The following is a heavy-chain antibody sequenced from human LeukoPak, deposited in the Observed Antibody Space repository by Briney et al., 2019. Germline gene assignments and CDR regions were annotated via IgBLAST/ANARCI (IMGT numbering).Heavy chain of an antibody. D-gene: IGHD2-2*01. CDR1: GGTFSSYA. CDR3: ARENRVVVPAAPPSWFDP. V-gene: IGHV1-69*13. J-gene: IGHJ5*02. Sequence: SVKVSCKASGGTFSSYAISWVRQAPGQGLEWMGGIIPIFGTANYAQKFQGRVTITADESTSTAYMELSSLRSEDTAVYYCARENRVVVPAAPPSWFDPWGQGTLVTVSS. CDR2: IIPIFGTA.